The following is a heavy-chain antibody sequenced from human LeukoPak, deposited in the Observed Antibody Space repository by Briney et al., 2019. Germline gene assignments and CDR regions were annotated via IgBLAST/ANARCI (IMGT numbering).Heavy chain of an antibody. CDR1: GGSFSDYY. CDR3: ARGRSSRNRPRLDY. Sequence: SETLSLTCAVYGGSFSDYYWSWIRQPPGKGLEWIGEINHSGSTNYNPSLKSRVTISVDTSKNQFSLKLSSVTAADTAVYYCARGRSSRNRPRLDYWGQGTLVTVSS. D-gene: IGHD1-14*01. V-gene: IGHV4-34*01. J-gene: IGHJ4*02. CDR2: INHSGST.